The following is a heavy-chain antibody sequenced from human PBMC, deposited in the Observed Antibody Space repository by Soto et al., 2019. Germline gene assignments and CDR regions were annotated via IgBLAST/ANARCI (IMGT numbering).Heavy chain of an antibody. D-gene: IGHD2-2*01. J-gene: IGHJ6*02. CDR3: ARRFCSSVSCSPQGGYYYGMDV. Sequence: QVQLVQSGAEVKKPGSSVKVSCKASGATFTNYAFAWVRQAPGQGLEWLGDIVPMFDTPNYAQKFQGRVTFTADKSTPTAYLELNSLRSEDTAVYFCARRFCSSVSCSPQGGYYYGMDVWGQGTTVTVSS. CDR1: GATFTNYA. V-gene: IGHV1-69*06. CDR2: IVPMFDTP.